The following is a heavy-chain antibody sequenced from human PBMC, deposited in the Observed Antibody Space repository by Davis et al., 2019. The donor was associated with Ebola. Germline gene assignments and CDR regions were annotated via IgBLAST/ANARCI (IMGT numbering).Heavy chain of an antibody. D-gene: IGHD3-3*01. J-gene: IGHJ6*02. V-gene: IGHV4-4*07. CDR2: IYTSGST. CDR3: AREGWSEALYYYYYGMDV. Sequence: SETLSLTCTVSGGSISSYYWSWIRQPAGKGLEWIGHIYTSGSTNYNPSLKSRVTISVDTSKNQFSLKLSSVTAADTAVYYCAREGWSEALYYYYYGMDVWGQGTTVTVSS. CDR1: GGSISSYY.